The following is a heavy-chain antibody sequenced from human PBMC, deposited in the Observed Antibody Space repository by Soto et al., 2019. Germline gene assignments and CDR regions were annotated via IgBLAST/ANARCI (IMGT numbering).Heavy chain of an antibody. CDR3: ARGCLSYSSSYGY. D-gene: IGHD6-6*01. Sequence: GGSLRLSCAASGFTFSSYSMNWVRQAPGKGLEWVSSISSSSSYIYYAVSVKGRFTISRDNAKNSLYLQMNSLRAEDTAVYYCARGCLSYSSSYGYWGQGPLVTVSS. V-gene: IGHV3-21*01. J-gene: IGHJ4*02. CDR2: ISSSSSYI. CDR1: GFTFSSYS.